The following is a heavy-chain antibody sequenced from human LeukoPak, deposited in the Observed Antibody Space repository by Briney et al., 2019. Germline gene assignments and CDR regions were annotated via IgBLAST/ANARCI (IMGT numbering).Heavy chain of an antibody. CDR1: GFTFSSYA. V-gene: IGHV3-21*01. Sequence: GGSLRLSCAASGFTFSSYAMSRVRQAPGKGLEWVSSISSSSSYIYYADSVKGRFTISRDNAKNSLYLQMNSLRAEDTAVYYCARGAPLGYCSSTSCYTGYWGQGTLVTVSS. CDR3: ARGAPLGYCSSTSCYTGY. D-gene: IGHD2-2*02. CDR2: ISSSSSYI. J-gene: IGHJ4*02.